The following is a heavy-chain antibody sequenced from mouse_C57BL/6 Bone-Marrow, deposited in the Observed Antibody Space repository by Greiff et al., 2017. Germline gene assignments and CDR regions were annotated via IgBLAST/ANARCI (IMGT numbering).Heavy chain of an antibody. CDR2: IWGVGST. D-gene: IGHD2-3*01. Sequence: VAPSPSLSITCTVSGFSLTSYGVDWVRQSPGKGLEWLGVIWGVGSTNYNSALKSRLSISKDNSKSQVFLKMNSLQTDDTAMYYCASSIYSDMDYWGQGTSVTVSS. CDR3: ASSIYSDMDY. J-gene: IGHJ4*01. V-gene: IGHV2-6*01. CDR1: GFSLTSYG.